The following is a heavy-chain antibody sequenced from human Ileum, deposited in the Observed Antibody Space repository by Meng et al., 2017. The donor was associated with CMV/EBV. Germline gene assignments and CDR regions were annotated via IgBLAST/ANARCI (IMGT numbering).Heavy chain of an antibody. D-gene: IGHD1-26*01. Sequence: GGSLRLSCAASGFTFSSYSMNWVRQAPGKGLEWVSSISSSSSYIYYADSVKGRFTISRDNSKNTLYLQMNSLRAEDTAVYYCANRVAGATIDYWGQGTLVTVSS. CDR1: GFTFSSYS. V-gene: IGHV3-21*04. CDR3: ANRVAGATIDY. J-gene: IGHJ4*02. CDR2: ISSSSSYI.